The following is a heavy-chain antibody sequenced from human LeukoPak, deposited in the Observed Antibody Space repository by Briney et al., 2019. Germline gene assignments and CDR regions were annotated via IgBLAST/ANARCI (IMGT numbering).Heavy chain of an antibody. CDR3: ARLAGTYYFDY. CDR2: ISSSSSYI. V-gene: IGHV3-21*01. Sequence: GGSLRLSCAASGFTFSSYSMNWVRKAPGKGLEWVSSISSSSSYIYYADSLKGRFTISRDNAKNSLYLQMNSLRAEDTAVYYCARLAGTYYFDYWGQGTLVTVSS. CDR1: GFTFSSYS. D-gene: IGHD1-1*01. J-gene: IGHJ4*02.